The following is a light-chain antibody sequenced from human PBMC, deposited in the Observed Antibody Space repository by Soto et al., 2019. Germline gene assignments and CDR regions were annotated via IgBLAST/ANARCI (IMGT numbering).Light chain of an antibody. CDR2: DTS. CDR1: QSVNSGY. CDR3: QQYGSSPRT. Sequence: ELVLTHSPGTLSLSPGERATLSCRASQSVNSGYLAWYQHTPGQAPRLLIYDTSTRATGIPDRFSGSGSGTDFTLTISRLEPADFAVFYCQQYGSSPRTFGQGTKVDIK. J-gene: IGKJ1*01. V-gene: IGKV3-20*01.